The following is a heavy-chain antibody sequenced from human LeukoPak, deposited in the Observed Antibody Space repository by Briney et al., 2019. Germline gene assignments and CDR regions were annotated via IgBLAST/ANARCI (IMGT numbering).Heavy chain of an antibody. D-gene: IGHD3-16*01. CDR3: ATLSAHYYYMDV. CDR1: GGTFSSYA. J-gene: IGHJ6*03. CDR2: IIPIFGTA. V-gene: IGHV1-69*13. Sequence: GASVKVSCKASGGTFSSYAISWVRQAPGQGLEWMGGIIPIFGTANYAQKFQGRVTITADESTSTAYMELSSLRSEDTAVYYCATLSAHYYYMDVWGKGTTVTISS.